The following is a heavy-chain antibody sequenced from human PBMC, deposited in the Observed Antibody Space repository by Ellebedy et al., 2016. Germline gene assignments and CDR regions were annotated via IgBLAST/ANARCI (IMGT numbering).Heavy chain of an antibody. J-gene: IGHJ4*02. D-gene: IGHD6-19*01. CDR2: ISSSSSYT. CDR1: GFTFSDYY. V-gene: IGHV3-11*05. CDR3: ARDRLIAVAGRGLGY. Sequence: GESLKISXAASGFTFSDYYMSWIRQAPGKGLEWVSYISSSSSYTNYADSVKGRFTISRDNAKNSLYLQMNSLRAEDTAVYYCARDRLIAVAGRGLGYWGQGTLVTVSS.